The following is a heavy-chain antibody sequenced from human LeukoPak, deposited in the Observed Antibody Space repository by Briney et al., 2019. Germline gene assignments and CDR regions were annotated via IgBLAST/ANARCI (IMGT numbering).Heavy chain of an antibody. CDR3: ATDPPDSRIYYYYGMDV. Sequence: GGSLRLSCAASGFTFSSYSMNWVRQAPGKGLEWVSSISSSSSYIYYADSVKGRFTISRDNAKNSLYLQMNSLRAEDTAVYYCATDPPDSRIYYYYGMDVWGQGTTVTVSS. J-gene: IGHJ6*02. CDR1: GFTFSSYS. V-gene: IGHV3-21*01. CDR2: ISSSSSYI. D-gene: IGHD5-18*01.